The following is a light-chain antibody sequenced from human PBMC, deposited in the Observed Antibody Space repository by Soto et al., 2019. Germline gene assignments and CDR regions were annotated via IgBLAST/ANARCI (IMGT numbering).Light chain of an antibody. J-gene: IGLJ1*01. CDR2: DVS. CDR1: SSDVGGYNY. CDR3: SSYTSSSTLG. V-gene: IGLV2-14*03. Sequence: QSALTQPASVSGSPGQSITISCTGTSSDVGGYNYVSWYQHHPGKATKLMIYDVSNRPSGVSNRLSGSKSGNTASLTISGLQAEDEADYYCSSYTSSSTLGFGTGTRSPS.